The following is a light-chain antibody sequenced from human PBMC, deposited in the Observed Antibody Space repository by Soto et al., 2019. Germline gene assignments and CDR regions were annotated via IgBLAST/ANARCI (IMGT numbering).Light chain of an antibody. J-gene: IGLJ1*01. CDR3: SSYTSSSTPYV. Sequence: QSVLTQPASVSGSPGQSITISCTGTSSEIGGYNYVSWYQQHPGKAPNLMIYDVSNRPSGVSNRFSGSKSGNTASLTISGLQAEDEADYYCSSYTSSSTPYVFGTGTKVTVL. V-gene: IGLV2-14*01. CDR2: DVS. CDR1: SSEIGGYNY.